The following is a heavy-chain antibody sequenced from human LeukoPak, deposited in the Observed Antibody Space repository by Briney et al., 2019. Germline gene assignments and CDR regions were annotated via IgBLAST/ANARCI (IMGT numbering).Heavy chain of an antibody. CDR1: GYSISSGYY. Sequence: SETLSLTCTVSGYSISSGYYWGWIRQPPGKGLEWIGSIYHSGSTYYNPSLKSRVTISVDTSKNQFSLKLSSVTAADTAVYYCARTIAYTISPLFDYWGQGTLVTVSS. V-gene: IGHV4-38-2*02. J-gene: IGHJ4*02. CDR3: ARTIAYTISPLFDY. CDR2: IYHSGST. D-gene: IGHD6-13*01.